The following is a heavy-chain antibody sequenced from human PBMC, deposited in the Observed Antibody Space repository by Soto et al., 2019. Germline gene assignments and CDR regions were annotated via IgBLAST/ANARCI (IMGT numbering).Heavy chain of an antibody. CDR3: ARDLVATIIYYGMDV. CDR2: INPSGGST. V-gene: IGHV1-46*03. Sequence: ALVKVSCKASGYTFTSYYMHWVRQAPGQVLEWLGIINPSGGSTSYAQKFQGRVTMTRDTSTSTVYMELSSLRSEDTAVYYCARDLVATIIYYGMDVWGQGTTVTVSS. CDR1: GYTFTSYY. J-gene: IGHJ6*02. D-gene: IGHD5-12*01.